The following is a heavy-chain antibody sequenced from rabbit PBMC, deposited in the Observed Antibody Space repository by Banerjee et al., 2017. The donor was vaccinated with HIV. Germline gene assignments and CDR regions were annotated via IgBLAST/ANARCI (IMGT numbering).Heavy chain of an antibody. D-gene: IGHD1-1*01. CDR1: GFSFSSSYY. V-gene: IGHV1S40*01. Sequence: QSLEESGGDLVKPGASLTLTCTASGFSFSSSYYMCWVRQAPGKGLEWIACIYAGSSGSTYYASWAKGRFPISKTSSTTVTLQMTSLTAADMATYFCARAAYASSSGYYYLWGPGTLVTVS. CDR2: IYAGSSGST. J-gene: IGHJ4*01. CDR3: ARAAYASSSGYYYL.